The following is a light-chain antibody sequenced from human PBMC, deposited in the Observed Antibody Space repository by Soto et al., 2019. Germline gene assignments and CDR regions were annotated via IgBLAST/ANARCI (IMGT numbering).Light chain of an antibody. J-gene: IGKJ1*01. CDR3: QQYNSHSRT. CDR1: QSISSW. CDR2: KAS. V-gene: IGKV1-5*03. Sequence: QMALSASTVSASVGDRVTITCRASQSISSWLAWYQQKPGKAPKLLIYKASSSESGVPSRFSGSGSGTEFTLTISSLQPDDFATYYCQQYNSHSRTFGQGTKVDIK.